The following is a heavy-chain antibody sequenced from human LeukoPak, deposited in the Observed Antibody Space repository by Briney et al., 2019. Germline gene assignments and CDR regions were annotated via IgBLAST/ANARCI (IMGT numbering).Heavy chain of an antibody. D-gene: IGHD3-22*01. CDR2: INPNSGGT. V-gene: IGHV1-2*02. J-gene: IGHJ3*02. CDR1: GYTFTGYY. Sequence: GASVKVSCKASGYTFTGYYMHWVRQAPGQGLEWMGWINPNSGGTNYAQKFQGRVTMTRDTSISTAYMELSRLRSDDTAVYYCARQLTYYYDSSGYPNDAFDIWGQGTMVTVSS. CDR3: ARQLTYYYDSSGYPNDAFDI.